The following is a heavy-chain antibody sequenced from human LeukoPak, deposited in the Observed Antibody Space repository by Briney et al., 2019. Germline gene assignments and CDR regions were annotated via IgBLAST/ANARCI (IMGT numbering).Heavy chain of an antibody. CDR3: ARDQNGDYAGH. Sequence: PGGSLRLSCAASGFTFSSYGMHWVRQAPGKGLEWVAFIRFDGGNEYYADSVRGRFTISRDNSKNTLYLEMNSLRPADTAVYYCARDQNGDYAGHWGQGTLVTVSS. D-gene: IGHD4-17*01. V-gene: IGHV3-30*02. CDR2: IRFDGGNE. CDR1: GFTFSSYG. J-gene: IGHJ4*02.